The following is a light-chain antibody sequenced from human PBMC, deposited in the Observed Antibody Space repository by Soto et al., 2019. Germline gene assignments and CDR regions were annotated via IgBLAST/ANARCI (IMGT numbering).Light chain of an antibody. V-gene: IGLV2-14*01. J-gene: IGLJ1*01. CDR1: TTDIHDFNS. CDR2: DVT. Sequence: QSALTQPASVSGSPGQSITISCSGPTTDIHDFNSVSWYQHHPGKAPKLIAYDVTRRPSGVSRRFSGSKSGLTASLTISGLQAEDEADYFCASYTTTNILLFGTATKVTVL. CDR3: ASYTTTNILL.